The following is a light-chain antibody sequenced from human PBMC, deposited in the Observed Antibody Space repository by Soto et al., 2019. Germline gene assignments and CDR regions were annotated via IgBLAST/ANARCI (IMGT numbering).Light chain of an antibody. V-gene: IGKV3-11*01. J-gene: IGKJ4*01. Sequence: EIVLTQSPATLSLSPGERATLSCRASQSVSTYLAWYQQKPGQAPRLLIYDASNRATGIPARFSGSGSETDFTLTISSLEPEDFAVYYCQQRSNWPTFGGGTKVEIK. CDR2: DAS. CDR3: QQRSNWPT. CDR1: QSVSTY.